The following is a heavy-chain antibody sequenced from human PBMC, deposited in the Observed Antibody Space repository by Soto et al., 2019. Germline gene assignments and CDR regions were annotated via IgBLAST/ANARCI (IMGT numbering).Heavy chain of an antibody. D-gene: IGHD3-10*01. V-gene: IGHV3-11*01. CDR1: GFRFSDHY. J-gene: IGHJ4*02. CDR3: AGDPYSYGSAF. CDR2: ISSGGTTM. Sequence: QVQLVESGGGLVEPGGSLRLSCAASGFRFSDHYMTWIRQAPGKGLEWVSKISSGGTTMYYADSVKGRFTVSRDNAQNSLYLQMNGPRAQDTAVYYCAGDPYSYGSAFWGQGTLVTVSS.